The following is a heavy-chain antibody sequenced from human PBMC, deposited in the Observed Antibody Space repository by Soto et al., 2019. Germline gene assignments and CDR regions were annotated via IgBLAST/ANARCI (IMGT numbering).Heavy chain of an antibody. CDR1: GGSFSGYY. J-gene: IGHJ3*01. CDR3: AAPIGPGGLVRDISFAL. CDR2: INHSGST. D-gene: IGHD3-9*01. Sequence: SETLSLTCAVYGGSFSGYYWSWIRQPPGKGLGWIGEINHSGSTNYNPSLKSRVTISVDTSKNQFSLKLSSVTADDTAVYYCAAPIGPGGLVRDISFALWGQGTMVTVSS. V-gene: IGHV4-34*01.